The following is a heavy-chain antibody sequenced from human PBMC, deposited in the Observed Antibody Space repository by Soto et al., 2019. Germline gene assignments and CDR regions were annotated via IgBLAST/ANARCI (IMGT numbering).Heavy chain of an antibody. CDR3: ARRGPGTYFDY. Sequence: GGSLRLSCAASGFNFSRFWINWVRQAPGKGLEWVSVISGSGGSTYYADSVKGRFTISRDNSKNTLYLQMNSLRAEDTAVYYCARRGPGTYFDYWGQGSLVTVSS. CDR1: GFNFSRFW. D-gene: IGHD6-13*01. CDR2: ISGSGGST. V-gene: IGHV3-23*01. J-gene: IGHJ4*02.